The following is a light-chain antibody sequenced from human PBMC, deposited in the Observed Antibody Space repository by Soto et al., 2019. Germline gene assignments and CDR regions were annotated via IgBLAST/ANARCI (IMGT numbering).Light chain of an antibody. CDR3: QQTMSFPFT. J-gene: IGKJ4*01. CDR2: AAS. V-gene: IGKV1D-12*01. CDR1: QGISSW. Sequence: DVPMTQSPSSVSVSVGDGVTITCRASQGISSWLAWYQQKPGKAPNLLISAASKLQTGVPSRFSGSGSGTDFTLTINGLQPEYFASYYCQQTMSFPFTFGGGTKV.